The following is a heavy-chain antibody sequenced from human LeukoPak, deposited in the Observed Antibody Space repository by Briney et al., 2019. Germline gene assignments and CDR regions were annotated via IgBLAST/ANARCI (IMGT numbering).Heavy chain of an antibody. V-gene: IGHV3-48*02. CDR2: ISLSSNTI. CDR1: GFTFSSYA. D-gene: IGHD3-22*01. CDR3: ARGNYDSRCFDS. J-gene: IGHJ4*02. Sequence: GGSLRLSCAASGFTFSSYAMNWVRQAPGKGLEWLSYISLSSNTIYYADSVKGRFTISRDNAKNSLYLQMNSLRDEDTAVYYCARGNYDSRCFDSWGQGTLVTVSS.